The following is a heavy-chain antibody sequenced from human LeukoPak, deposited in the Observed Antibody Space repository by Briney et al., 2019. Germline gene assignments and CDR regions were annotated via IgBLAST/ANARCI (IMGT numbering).Heavy chain of an antibody. CDR1: GGSISSYY. D-gene: IGHD6-19*01. J-gene: IGHJ2*01. CDR3: ARDIRGIAVAHYWYFDL. Sequence: SETLSLTCTVSGGSISSYYWSWIRQPPGKGLEWIGYIYYSGSTNYNPSLKSRVTISVDTSKNQFSLKLSSVTAADTAVYYCARDIRGIAVAHYWYFDLWGRGTLVTVSS. CDR2: IYYSGST. V-gene: IGHV4-59*01.